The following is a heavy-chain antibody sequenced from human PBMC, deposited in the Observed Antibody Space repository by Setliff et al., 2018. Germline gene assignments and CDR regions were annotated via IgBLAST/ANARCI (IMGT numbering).Heavy chain of an antibody. CDR1: GFTFSSYW. CDR3: ARGGNLIYYFDY. V-gene: IGHV3-74*01. J-gene: IGHJ4*02. D-gene: IGHD2-15*01. CDR2: INSDGSST. Sequence: GGSLRLSCAASGFTFSSYWMTWVRQAPGKGLVWVSRINSDGSSTSYADSVKGRFTISRDNSKNTLYLQMNSLRAEDTAVYYCARGGNLIYYFDYWGQGTLVTVSS.